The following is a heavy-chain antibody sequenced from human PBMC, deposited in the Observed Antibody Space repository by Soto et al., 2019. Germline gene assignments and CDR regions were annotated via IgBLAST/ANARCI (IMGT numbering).Heavy chain of an antibody. Sequence: GASVKVSCKVSGYTLTELSMHWVRQAPGKGLEWMGGFDPEDGETIYAQKFQGRVTMTEDTSTDTAYMELSSLRSEDTAVYYCARDLRHEFRGTKYYYYMDVWGEGTTVTVSS. CDR2: FDPEDGET. D-gene: IGHD2-8*01. J-gene: IGHJ6*03. CDR1: GYTLTELS. V-gene: IGHV1-24*01. CDR3: ARDLRHEFRGTKYYYYMDV.